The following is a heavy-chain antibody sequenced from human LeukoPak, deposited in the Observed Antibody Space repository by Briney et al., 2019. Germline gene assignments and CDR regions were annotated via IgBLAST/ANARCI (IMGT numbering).Heavy chain of an antibody. CDR1: GYTFTGYY. CDR2: INPNSGGT. Sequence: GASVKVSCKAPGYTFTGYYMHWVRQAPGQGLEWMGWINPNSGGTNYAQKFQGRVTMTRDTAISTAYMELSRLRSDDTAVYYCAREVFGATMIDYWGQGTLVTVSS. D-gene: IGHD1-26*01. V-gene: IGHV1-2*02. J-gene: IGHJ4*02. CDR3: AREVFGATMIDY.